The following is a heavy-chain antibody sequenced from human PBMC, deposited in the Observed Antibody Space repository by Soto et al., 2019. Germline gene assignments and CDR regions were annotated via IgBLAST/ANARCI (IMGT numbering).Heavy chain of an antibody. Sequence: HLVQSGPEVKKPGASITVSCKTSGDTFTNFGLSWVRQAPRQGREWMGWIATYNSNRNYAQKFQGRLTLTTDTSTSTTYMELKSLRYDDAAVYYCATVLREVVNWFDPWGQGTLVTVSS. CDR2: IATYNSNR. V-gene: IGHV1-18*01. D-gene: IGHD3-10*01. CDR1: GDTFTNFG. CDR3: ATVLREVVNWFDP. J-gene: IGHJ5*02.